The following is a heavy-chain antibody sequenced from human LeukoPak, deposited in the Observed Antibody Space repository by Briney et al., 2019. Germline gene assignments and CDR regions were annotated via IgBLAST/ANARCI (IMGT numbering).Heavy chain of an antibody. D-gene: IGHD1-7*01. J-gene: IGHJ4*02. CDR2: INWNGRSR. CDR1: GFTVSSNY. V-gene: IGHV3-20*04. CDR3: ARPLGITGTTPFDF. Sequence: GGSLRLSCAASGFTVSSNYMSWVRQAPGKGLEWISGINWNGRSRGYADSVKGRFTISRDNAKNSLYLEMNSLRAEDTALYFCARPLGITGTTPFDFWGQGTRVTVSS.